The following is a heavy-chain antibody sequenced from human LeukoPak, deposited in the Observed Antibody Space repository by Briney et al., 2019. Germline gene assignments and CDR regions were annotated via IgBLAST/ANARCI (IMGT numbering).Heavy chain of an antibody. CDR2: ITPNSGGT. D-gene: IGHD3-22*01. V-gene: IGHV1-2*02. CDR3: ARELVYYDSSGYLFY. J-gene: IGHJ4*02. Sequence: ASVKVSCKASGYTFTGYYIDWVRQASGQGLEWMGWITPNSGGTKYGQKFQGRVTITRDTSASTAYMELSSLRSEDTAVYYCARELVYYDSSGYLFYWGQGTLVTVSS. CDR1: GYTFTGYY.